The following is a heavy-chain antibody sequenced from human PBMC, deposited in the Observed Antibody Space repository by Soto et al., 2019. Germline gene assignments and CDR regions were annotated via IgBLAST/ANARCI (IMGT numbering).Heavy chain of an antibody. D-gene: IGHD3-3*01. J-gene: IGHJ5*02. CDR3: ASASSYYDFWSGYYSLDP. CDR2: IYYSGNT. CDR1: GGSISSSSYY. Sequence: SETLSLTCTVSGGSISSSSYYWGWIRQPPGKGLEWIGSIYYSGNTYYNPSLKSRVTISVDTSKNHFSLMLSSVTAADTAVYYCASASSYYDFWSGYYSLDPWGQGTLVTVSS. V-gene: IGHV4-39*01.